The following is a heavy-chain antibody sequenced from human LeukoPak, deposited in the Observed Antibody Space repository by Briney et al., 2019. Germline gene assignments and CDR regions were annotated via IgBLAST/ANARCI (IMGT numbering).Heavy chain of an antibody. CDR1: GFTFSSYG. CDR3: AKDYSVVPRGPNWFDP. D-gene: IGHD5/OR15-5a*01. V-gene: IGHV3-53*01. J-gene: IGHJ5*02. Sequence: GRSLRLSCAASGFTFSSYGMHWVRQAPGKGLEWVSVIYSGGSTYYADSVKGRFTISRDNSKNTLYLQMNSLGAEDTAVYYCAKDYSVVPRGPNWFDPWGQGTLVTVSS. CDR2: IYSGGST.